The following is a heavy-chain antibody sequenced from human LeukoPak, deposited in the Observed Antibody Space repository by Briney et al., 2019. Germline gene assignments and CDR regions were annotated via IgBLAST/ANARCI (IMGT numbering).Heavy chain of an antibody. Sequence: KPSETLSLTCTVSGGSISSYYWSWIRQPPGKGLEWIGYIYYSGSTNYNPSLKSRVTISVDTSKNQFSLKLNSVTAADTAVYYCARAPQYFDILTGYYFDLWGQGTLVTVSS. J-gene: IGHJ4*02. CDR3: ARAPQYFDILTGYYFDL. V-gene: IGHV4-59*08. CDR1: GGSISSYY. D-gene: IGHD3-9*01. CDR2: IYYSGST.